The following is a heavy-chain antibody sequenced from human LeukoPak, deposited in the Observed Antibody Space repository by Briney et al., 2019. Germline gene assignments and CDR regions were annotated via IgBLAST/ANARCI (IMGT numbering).Heavy chain of an antibody. Sequence: PSETLSLTCTVSGGSIRSSYYYWGWIRQPPGKGLEWIGSIYDSGSTYYNPSLKSRVTISEDTSKNQLSLKLSSVTAADTAVYYCARVTVAGLYFDSWGQGTLVTVSS. D-gene: IGHD6-19*01. J-gene: IGHJ4*02. CDR2: IYDSGST. CDR1: GGSIRSSYYY. CDR3: ARVTVAGLYFDS. V-gene: IGHV4-39*07.